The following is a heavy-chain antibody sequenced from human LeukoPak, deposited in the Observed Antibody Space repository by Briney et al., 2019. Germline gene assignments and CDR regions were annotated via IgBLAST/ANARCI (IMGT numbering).Heavy chain of an antibody. D-gene: IGHD1-1*01. Sequence: GGSLSLPCTVSGFTFSTYWMTWVRQAPGEGLEWVANIKPGGSQIFYVDSEKGRFTIHRDNAKHSLYLQVNSQRAEDTAVYYCARDPNCEAYWGQGTLVTVSS. J-gene: IGHJ4*01. CDR3: ARDPNCEAY. CDR1: GFTFSTYW. CDR2: IKPGGSQI. V-gene: IGHV3-7*01.